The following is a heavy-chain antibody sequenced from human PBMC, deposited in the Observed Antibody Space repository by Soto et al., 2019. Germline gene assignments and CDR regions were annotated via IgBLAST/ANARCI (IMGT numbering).Heavy chain of an antibody. J-gene: IGHJ6*02. V-gene: IGHV4-39*01. CDR1: GGSISSSSYY. D-gene: IGHD3-10*01. CDR2: ISYSGST. Sequence: SETLSLTCTVSGGSISSSSYYCAGIRQPPGKGLEWIGSISYSGSTYYNPSLKSRVTISVDTSQHQFSLKLSSMTAADTAVYYCARPYTTMVRGVILCGTKTKQHYRLDVWGQGTTVTVSS. CDR3: ARPYTTMVRGVILCGTKTKQHYRLDV.